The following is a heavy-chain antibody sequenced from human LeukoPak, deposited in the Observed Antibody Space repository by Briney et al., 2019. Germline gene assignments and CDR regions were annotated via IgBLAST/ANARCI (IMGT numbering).Heavy chain of an antibody. CDR3: ARGNWELFDY. J-gene: IGHJ4*02. CDR2: IYYSGST. V-gene: IGHV4-30-4*01. Sequence: SETLSLTCTVSGGSISSGDYYLSWIRQPPGKGLEWIVYIYYSGSTYYNPSLKSRVTISVDTSKNQFSLKLSSVTAADTAVYYCARGNWELFDYWGQGTLVTVSS. CDR1: GGSISSGDYY. D-gene: IGHD7-27*01.